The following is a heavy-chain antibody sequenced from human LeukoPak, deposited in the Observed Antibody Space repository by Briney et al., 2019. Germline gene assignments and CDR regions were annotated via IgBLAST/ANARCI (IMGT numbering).Heavy chain of an antibody. Sequence: GGSLRLSCAASGFTFSSYAMHWVRQAPGKGLEWVAVISYDGSNKYYADSVKGRFTIPRDNSKNTLYLQMNSLRAEDTAVYYCARGEYSSGWPFDYWGQGTLVAVSS. CDR3: ARGEYSSGWPFDY. D-gene: IGHD6-19*01. CDR1: GFTFSSYA. CDR2: ISYDGSNK. V-gene: IGHV3-30-3*01. J-gene: IGHJ4*02.